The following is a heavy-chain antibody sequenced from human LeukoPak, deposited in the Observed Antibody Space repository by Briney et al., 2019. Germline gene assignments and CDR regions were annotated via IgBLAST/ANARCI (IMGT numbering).Heavy chain of an antibody. Sequence: SETLSLTCTVSGGSIGSSSYYWDWIRQSPGKGLEWIGSIYYTGNTYYNPSLKSRVTIAVDTSKNQFSLKLSSVTAADTAVYYCARGSVFLYYYYMDVWGKGTTVTVSS. CDR3: ARGSVFLYYYYMDV. D-gene: IGHD2-21*01. CDR2: IYYTGNT. J-gene: IGHJ6*03. V-gene: IGHV4-39*07. CDR1: GGSIGSSSYY.